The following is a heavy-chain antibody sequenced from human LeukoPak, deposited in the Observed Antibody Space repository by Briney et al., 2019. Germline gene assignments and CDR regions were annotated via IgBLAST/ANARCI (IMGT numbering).Heavy chain of an antibody. CDR2: IWYDGSNK. CDR1: GFTFSSYG. J-gene: IGHJ4*02. Sequence: PGGSLRLSCAASGFTFSSYGMHWVRQAPGKGLEWVAVIWYDGSNKYYADSVKGRFTISRDNSKNTLYLQMNSLRAEDTAVYYCASNGEIAARVTLDYWGQGTLVTVSS. D-gene: IGHD6-13*01. V-gene: IGHV3-33*01. CDR3: ASNGEIAARVTLDY.